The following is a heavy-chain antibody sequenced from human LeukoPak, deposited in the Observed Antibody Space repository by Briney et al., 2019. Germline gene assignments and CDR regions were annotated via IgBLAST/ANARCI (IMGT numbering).Heavy chain of an antibody. CDR1: GFTFSSYA. CDR2: IRYDGSNK. CDR3: AKDPGYCSGGSCYYFDY. V-gene: IGHV3-30*02. J-gene: IGHJ4*02. D-gene: IGHD2-15*01. Sequence: GRSLRLSCAVSGFTFSSYAMHWVRQAPGKGLEWVAFIRYDGSNKYYADSVKGRFTISRDNSKNTLYLQMNSLRAEDTAVYYCAKDPGYCSGGSCYYFDYWGQGTLVTVSS.